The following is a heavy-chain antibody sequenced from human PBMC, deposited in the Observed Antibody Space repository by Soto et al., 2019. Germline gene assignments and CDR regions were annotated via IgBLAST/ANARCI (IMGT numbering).Heavy chain of an antibody. CDR1: GGSVSSGSYY. J-gene: IGHJ4*02. CDR2: IYYSGST. Sequence: PSETLSLTCTVSGGSVSSGSYYWSWIRQPPGKGLEWIGYIYYSGSTNYNPSLKSRVTISVDTSKNQFSLKLSSVTAADTAVYYCARLSSSWYGDYFDYWGQGTLVTVSS. V-gene: IGHV4-61*01. D-gene: IGHD6-13*01. CDR3: ARLSSSWYGDYFDY.